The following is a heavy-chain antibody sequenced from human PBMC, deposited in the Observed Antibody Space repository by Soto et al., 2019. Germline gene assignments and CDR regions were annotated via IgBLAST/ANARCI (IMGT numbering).Heavy chain of an antibody. J-gene: IGHJ4*02. CDR2: ISGSGGST. CDR1: GFTFSSYA. Sequence: GGSLRLSCAASGFTFSSYAMSWVRQAPGKGLEWVSAISGSGGSTYYADSVKGRFTISRDNSKNTLYLQMNSLRAEDTAVYYCAKDPPPGPHADAPQSAGYWGQGTLVTVSS. V-gene: IGHV3-23*01. CDR3: AKDPPPGPHADAPQSAGY. D-gene: IGHD2-2*01.